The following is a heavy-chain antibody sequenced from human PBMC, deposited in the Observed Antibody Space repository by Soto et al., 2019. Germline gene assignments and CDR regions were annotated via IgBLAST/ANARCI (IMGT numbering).Heavy chain of an antibody. D-gene: IGHD3-3*01. Sequence: SQTLSLTCAISGDSVSRNSGAWNWIRQSQARGLEGLGRTYYRSKWYYDYAVSVKSRITINPDTSKNQFSLQLNSVTTEDTAVYYCGRGVAHIDYWGQGTLVTVSS. CDR1: GDSVSRNSGA. CDR3: GRGVAHIDY. V-gene: IGHV6-1*01. J-gene: IGHJ4*02. CDR2: TYYRSKWYY.